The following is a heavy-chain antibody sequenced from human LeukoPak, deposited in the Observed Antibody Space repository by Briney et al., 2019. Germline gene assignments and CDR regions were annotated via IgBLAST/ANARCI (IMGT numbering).Heavy chain of an antibody. J-gene: IGHJ3*02. D-gene: IGHD6-19*01. CDR2: ISSSSSTI. CDR3: ARDSPSGWERPHAFDI. CDR1: GLTFSTYS. V-gene: IGHV3-48*01. Sequence: GGPLRLSCAASGLTFSTYSIIWLPQAPGKALEWVSYISSSSSTIYYAESVKGRFTISRDNAKNYLYLQMNSLRAEDTAVYYCARDSPSGWERPHAFDIWGQGTMVTVSS.